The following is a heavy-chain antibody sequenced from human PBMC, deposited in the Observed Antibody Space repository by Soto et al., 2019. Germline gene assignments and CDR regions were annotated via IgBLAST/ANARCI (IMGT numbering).Heavy chain of an antibody. V-gene: IGHV3-33*01. D-gene: IGHD2-8*01. CDR2: VWSDGNNK. J-gene: IGHJ6*02. Sequence: QVQLVESGGGVVQPGRSLRLSCAASGFTFSNHGMHWVRQAPGKGLEWVALVWSDGNNKYYADSVKGRFTISRDNSKNTLYLQMNSLRAEDTAVYYCARARTNTYYYGMDVWGQGTTVTVSS. CDR3: ARARTNTYYYGMDV. CDR1: GFTFSNHG.